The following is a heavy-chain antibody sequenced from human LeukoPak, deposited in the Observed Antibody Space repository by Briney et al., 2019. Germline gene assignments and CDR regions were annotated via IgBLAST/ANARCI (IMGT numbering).Heavy chain of an antibody. D-gene: IGHD6-6*01. CDR2: IYYSGST. CDR3: ARESIAALSWFDP. Sequence: PSETLSLTCTVSGGSFSSGSYYWSWIRQPPGKGLEWIGYIYYSGSTNYNPSLKSRVTISVDTSKNQFSLKLSSVTAADTAVYYCARESIAALSWFDPWGQGTLVTVSS. V-gene: IGHV4-61*01. CDR1: GGSFSSGSYY. J-gene: IGHJ5*02.